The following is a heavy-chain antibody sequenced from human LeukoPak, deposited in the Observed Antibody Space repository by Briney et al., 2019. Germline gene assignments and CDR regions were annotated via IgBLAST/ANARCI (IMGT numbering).Heavy chain of an antibody. D-gene: IGHD6-13*01. CDR3: AKDRDSSSWYVSSFDY. CDR1: GFTFSSYA. CDR2: ITVSGGSK. V-gene: IGHV3-23*01. Sequence: GGSLRLSCAASGFTFSSYAMNWVRQAPGKGLEWVSAITVSGGSKYYADSVKGRFTISRDNSKNTLYLQMNSLRAEDTAVYYCAKDRDSSSWYVSSFDYWGQGTLVTVSS. J-gene: IGHJ4*02.